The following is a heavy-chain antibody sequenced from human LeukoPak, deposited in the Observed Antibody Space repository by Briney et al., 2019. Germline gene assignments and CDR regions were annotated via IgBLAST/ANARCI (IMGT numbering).Heavy chain of an antibody. Sequence: GGSLRLSCAASGFTFSSYGMHWVRQAPGKGLEWVAVISYDGSNKYYADSVKGRFTISRDNSKNTLYLQMNSLRAEDTAVYYCARDPAGDGYNFFDYWGQGTLVTVSS. CDR1: GFTFSSYG. CDR2: ISYDGSNK. V-gene: IGHV3-30*03. CDR3: ARDPAGDGYNFFDY. D-gene: IGHD5-24*01. J-gene: IGHJ4*02.